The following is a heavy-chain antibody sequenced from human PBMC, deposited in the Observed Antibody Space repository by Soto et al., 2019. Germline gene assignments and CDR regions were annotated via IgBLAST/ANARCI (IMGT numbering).Heavy chain of an antibody. Sequence: PSETLSLTCAVSGYSISSGYYWGWIRQPPGKGLEWIGSIYHSGSTYYNPSLKSRVTISVDTSKNQFSLKLSSVTAADTAVYYCARFRGGNSKGVFWFDPWGQGTLVTVSS. CDR1: GYSISSGYY. D-gene: IGHD2-21*02. J-gene: IGHJ5*02. V-gene: IGHV4-38-2*01. CDR3: ARFRGGNSKGVFWFDP. CDR2: IYHSGST.